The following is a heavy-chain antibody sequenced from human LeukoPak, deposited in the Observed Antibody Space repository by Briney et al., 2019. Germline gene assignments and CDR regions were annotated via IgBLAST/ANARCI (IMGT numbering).Heavy chain of an antibody. J-gene: IGHJ6*02. CDR2: IWYDGSNK. D-gene: IGHD2-2*01. V-gene: IGHV3-33*01. Sequence: GGSLRLSCAASGFTFSSYGMHWVRQAPGKGLEWVAVIWYDGSNKYYADSVKGRFTISRDNSKNTLYLQMNSLRAEDTAVYYCATEGIYAPSEYYYYGMDVWGQGTTVTVSS. CDR3: ATEGIYAPSEYYYYGMDV. CDR1: GFTFSSYG.